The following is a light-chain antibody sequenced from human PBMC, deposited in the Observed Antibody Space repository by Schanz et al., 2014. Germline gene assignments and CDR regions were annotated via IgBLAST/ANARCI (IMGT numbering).Light chain of an antibody. CDR2: DAS. J-gene: IGKJ3*01. CDR3: LQRSNWPPRFT. CDR1: QSVSSY. Sequence: EIVLTQSPATLSLSPGERATLSCRASQSVSSYLAWYQQKPGQAPRLLIYDASNRATGIPARFSGSGSGTDFTLTISSLEPEDFAVYYCLQRSNWPPRFTFGPGTKVDIK. V-gene: IGKV3-11*01.